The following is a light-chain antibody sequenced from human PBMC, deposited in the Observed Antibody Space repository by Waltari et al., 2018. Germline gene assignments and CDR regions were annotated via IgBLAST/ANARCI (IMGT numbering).Light chain of an antibody. CDR3: SSYAGNNDYV. V-gene: IGLV2-8*01. CDR2: EVS. Sequence: QSALTQPPSASGSPGQSVTISCTGSSSDVGGYDSVSWYQQHPDKAPKLMIYEVSKRPSGVPDRFSASKSGNTASLTVSGLQAEDEADYYCSSYAGNNDYVFGSGTKVTVL. CDR1: SSDVGGYDS. J-gene: IGLJ1*01.